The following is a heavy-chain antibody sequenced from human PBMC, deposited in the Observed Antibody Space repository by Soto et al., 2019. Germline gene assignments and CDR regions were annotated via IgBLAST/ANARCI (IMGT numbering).Heavy chain of an antibody. J-gene: IGHJ3*02. CDR2: TYYRSKWYN. Sequence: SPTLALTCAISGDSVSNNRTAWNWIRESPSRVLEWLGRTYYRSKWYNDFALTGRSRITINPDTCNNQFSLQPNSVTTADTALYYSARDVGGPVAGLSPSNDAFDIWGQGTLVTVS. D-gene: IGHD6-19*01. CDR3: ARDVGGPVAGLSPSNDAFDI. V-gene: IGHV6-1*01. CDR1: GDSVSNNRTA.